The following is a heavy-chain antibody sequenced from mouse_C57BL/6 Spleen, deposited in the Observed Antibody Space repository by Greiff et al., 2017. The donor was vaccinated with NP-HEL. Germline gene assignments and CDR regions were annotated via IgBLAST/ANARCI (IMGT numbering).Heavy chain of an antibody. Sequence: QVQLQQSGAELVRPGASVTLSCKASGYTFTDYEMHWVKQTPVHGLEWIGAIDPETGGTAYNQKFKGKAILTADKSSSTAYMELRSLTSVDSAVYYCTRRIYYYGSSSFDYWGQGTTLTVSS. CDR1: GYTFTDYE. CDR3: TRRIYYYGSSSFDY. J-gene: IGHJ2*01. CDR2: IDPETGGT. V-gene: IGHV1-15*01. D-gene: IGHD1-1*01.